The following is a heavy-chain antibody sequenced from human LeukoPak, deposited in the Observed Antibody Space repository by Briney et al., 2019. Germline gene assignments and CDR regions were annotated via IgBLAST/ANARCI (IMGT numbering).Heavy chain of an antibody. CDR3: ARHGSLLRYFDWLSRGAFDI. V-gene: IGHV4-39*01. J-gene: IGHJ3*02. D-gene: IGHD3-9*01. Sequence: SETLSLTCTVSGGSISSSSYYWGWIRQPPGKGLEWIGSIYYSGSTYYNPSLKSRVTISVDTSKNQFSLKLSSVTAADTAVYYCARHGSLLRYFDWLSRGAFDIWGQGTMVTVSS. CDR2: IYYSGST. CDR1: GGSISSSSYY.